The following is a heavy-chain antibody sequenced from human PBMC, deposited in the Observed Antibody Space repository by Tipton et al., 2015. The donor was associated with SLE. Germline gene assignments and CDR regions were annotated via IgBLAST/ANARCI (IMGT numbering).Heavy chain of an antibody. V-gene: IGHV4-61*02. D-gene: IGHD1-1*01. CDR3: ASGNPVMPL. J-gene: IGHJ4*02. CDR2: IYNSGRT. CDR1: GGSITSDDYY. Sequence: LRLSCTVSGGSITSDDYYWNWIRQPAGQGLEWIGRIYNSGRTNYNPSLESRVAMSVDMSKNQFSLKLTSVTAADTAVYYCASGNPVMPLWGQGTLVTVSS.